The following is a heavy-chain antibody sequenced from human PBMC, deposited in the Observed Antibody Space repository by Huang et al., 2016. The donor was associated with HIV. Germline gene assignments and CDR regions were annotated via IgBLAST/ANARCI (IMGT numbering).Heavy chain of an antibody. Sequence: QVQLVESGGGVVQPGRSLRISCAASGVTFSSYGMHWVRQAPGKGLELVAVISYDAKTKYYADSVKGRFSISRDNSKTTVYLQLNSLRLEDTAVYYCAKGGSAAAVLDFWGQGTLVTVSS. CDR2: ISYDAKTK. CDR1: GVTFSSYG. J-gene: IGHJ4*02. V-gene: IGHV3-30*18. D-gene: IGHD6-13*01. CDR3: AKGGSAAAVLDF.